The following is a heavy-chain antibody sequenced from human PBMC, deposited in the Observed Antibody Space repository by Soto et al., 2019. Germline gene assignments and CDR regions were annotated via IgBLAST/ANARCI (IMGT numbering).Heavy chain of an antibody. D-gene: IGHD1-1*01. V-gene: IGHV4-38-2*01. CDR3: ARPGTTTPLFPKR. J-gene: IGHJ4*02. CDR1: GYSISSAYY. Sequence: PSETLSLTCVVSGYSISSAYYWGWIRQPPGKGLEWIGSVYHSGSTYYNPSLKSRVTISVDTSKNHFSLKLRSVTAADSAVYYWARPGTTTPLFPKRWGQETLVTVSS. CDR2: VYHSGST.